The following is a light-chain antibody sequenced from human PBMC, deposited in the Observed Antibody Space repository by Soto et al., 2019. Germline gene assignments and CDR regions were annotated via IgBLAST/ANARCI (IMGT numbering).Light chain of an antibody. V-gene: IGLV2-23*02. CDR2: EDS. CDR3: CSYAGGGTFE. CDR1: SSDVGSYNL. Sequence: QSALTQPASVSGSPGQSITISCTGTSSDVGSYNLVSWYQQSPGKAPKLMIYEDSKRPSGVSDRFSGSKSGNTASLTISGLHAEDEADYYCCSYAGGGTFEFGGGTQLTVL. J-gene: IGLJ2*01.